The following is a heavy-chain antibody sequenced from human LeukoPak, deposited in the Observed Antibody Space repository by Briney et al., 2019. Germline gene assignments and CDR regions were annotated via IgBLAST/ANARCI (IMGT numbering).Heavy chain of an antibody. Sequence: GGSLRLSCAVSGFTVTDNYMSWVRQAPGKGLQWVSVIYPDGRTYYADSMKGRFTISRDISRNKLLLQMNSLRPDDTAVHYCARTNPVYGDYDYWGQGTLVTVSS. J-gene: IGHJ4*02. CDR3: ARTNPVYGDYDY. CDR2: IYPDGRT. D-gene: IGHD4-17*01. CDR1: GFTVTDNY. V-gene: IGHV3-53*01.